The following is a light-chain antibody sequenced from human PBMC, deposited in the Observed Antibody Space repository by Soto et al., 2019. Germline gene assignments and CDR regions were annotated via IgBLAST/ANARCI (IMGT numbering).Light chain of an antibody. J-gene: IGKJ4*01. CDR3: QQYNNWPPIT. Sequence: EIVITQSPSTLSVSPGERATLSCRASQSVSSNLAWYQQKPGQAPRLVIYDASNRATGIPDRFSGRGSGTDFTLTISSLQSEDSAVYFCQQYNNWPPITFGGGTKVDIK. CDR2: DAS. V-gene: IGKV3-15*01. CDR1: QSVSSN.